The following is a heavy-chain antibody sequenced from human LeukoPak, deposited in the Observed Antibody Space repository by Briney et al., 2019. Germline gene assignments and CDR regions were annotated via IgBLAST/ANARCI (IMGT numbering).Heavy chain of an antibody. J-gene: IGHJ4*02. D-gene: IGHD2-15*01. V-gene: IGHV3-11*01. CDR2: ISSSGSTI. CDR1: GFTFHTYW. CDR3: ARVRIVVVVAPRWGADDY. Sequence: GGSLRLSCAASGFTFHTYWMNWVRQAPGKGLEWVSYISSSGSTIYYADSVKGRFTISRDNAKNSLYLQMNSLRAEDTAVYYCARVRIVVVVAPRWGADDYWGQGTLVTVSS.